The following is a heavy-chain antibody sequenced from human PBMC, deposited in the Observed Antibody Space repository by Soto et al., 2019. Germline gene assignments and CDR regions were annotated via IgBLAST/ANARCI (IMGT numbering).Heavy chain of an antibody. CDR3: VGETYGDYVSDY. CDR1: GGSFSGYY. CDR2: INHSGST. Sequence: SETLSLTCAVYGGSFSGYYWSWIRQPPGKGLEWIGEINHSGSTNYNPSLKSRVTISVDTSKNQFSLKLSSVTAADTAVYYCVGETYGDYVSDYWGQGTLVTVSS. D-gene: IGHD4-17*01. J-gene: IGHJ4*02. V-gene: IGHV4-34*01.